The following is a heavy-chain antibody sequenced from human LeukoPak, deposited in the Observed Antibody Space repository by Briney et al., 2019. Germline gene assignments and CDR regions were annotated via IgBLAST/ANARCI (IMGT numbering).Heavy chain of an antibody. V-gene: IGHV4-4*02. Sequence: PSGTLSLTCAVSGGSISSSNWWSWVRQPPGKGLEWIGEIYHSGSTNYNPSLKSRVTLSVDTSKNPFTLKLSSGTAADTAVYYCARDKIRYFGRITSFGAFDIWGQGTMVTVSS. D-gene: IGHD3-9*01. CDR2: IYHSGST. CDR1: GGSISSSNW. CDR3: ARDKIRYFGRITSFGAFDI. J-gene: IGHJ3*02.